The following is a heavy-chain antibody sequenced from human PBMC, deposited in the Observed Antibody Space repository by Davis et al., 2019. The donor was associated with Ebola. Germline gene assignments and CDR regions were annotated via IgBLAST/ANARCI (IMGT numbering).Heavy chain of an antibody. CDR3: ARVGRDGYNWADY. Sequence: GGSLRLSCAASGFTVSSNYMSWVRQAPGKGLEWVSVIYSGGSTYYADSAKGRFIIPRDNYKNTPSLQMNSLRAGETAVYYCARVGRDGYNWADYWGQGTLVTVSS. CDR1: GFTVSSNY. CDR2: IYSGGST. D-gene: IGHD5-24*01. J-gene: IGHJ4*02. V-gene: IGHV3-53*01.